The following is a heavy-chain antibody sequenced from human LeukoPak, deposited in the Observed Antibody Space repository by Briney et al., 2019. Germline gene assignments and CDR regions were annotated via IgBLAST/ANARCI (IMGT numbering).Heavy chain of an antibody. V-gene: IGHV1-69*06. CDR1: GGTFSSYA. Sequence: ASVKVSCKASGGTFSSYAISWVRQAPGQGLEWMGGIIPIFGTANYAQKFQGRVTMTEDTSTDTAYMELSSLRSEDTAVYYCATQLPHYYDSSGWNFDYWGQGTLVTVSS. CDR2: IIPIFGTA. D-gene: IGHD3-22*01. CDR3: ATQLPHYYDSSGWNFDY. J-gene: IGHJ4*02.